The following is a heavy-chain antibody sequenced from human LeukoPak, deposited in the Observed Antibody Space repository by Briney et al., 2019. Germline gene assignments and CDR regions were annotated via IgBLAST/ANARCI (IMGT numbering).Heavy chain of an antibody. D-gene: IGHD6-6*01. CDR1: GFTFSSYS. J-gene: IGHJ4*02. V-gene: IGHV3-21*01. Sequence: PGGSLRLSCAASGFTFSSYSMNWVRQAPGKGREWVSSISSSSSYISYADSVKGRFTISRDNAKNSLYLQMNSLRAEDTAVYYCARAKYSSPGGFDYWGQGTLVTVSS. CDR3: ARAKYSSPGGFDY. CDR2: ISSSSSYI.